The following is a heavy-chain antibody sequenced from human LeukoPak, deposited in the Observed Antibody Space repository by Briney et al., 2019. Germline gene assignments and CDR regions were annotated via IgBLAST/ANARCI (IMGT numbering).Heavy chain of an antibody. CDR3: AKEAFNCSSTSCYGAGWFDP. CDR2: ISWNSGSI. V-gene: IGHV3-9*03. D-gene: IGHD2-2*01. Sequence: PGRSLRLSCAASGFTFDDYAMHWVRQAPGKGLEWVSGISWNSGSIGYADSVKGRFTISRDNAKNSLYLQMNSLRAEDMALYYCAKEAFNCSSTSCYGAGWFDPWGQGTLVTVSS. J-gene: IGHJ5*02. CDR1: GFTFDDYA.